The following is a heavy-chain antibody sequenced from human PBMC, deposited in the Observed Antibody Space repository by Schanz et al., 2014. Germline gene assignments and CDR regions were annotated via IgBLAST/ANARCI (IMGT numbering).Heavy chain of an antibody. CDR3: AREAHTSMDV. V-gene: IGHV3-30-3*01. CDR1: GFTFSNSP. CDR2: VSSDGSKK. D-gene: IGHD6-6*01. Sequence: QVQLVESGGGVVQPGRSLRLSCAASGFTFSNSPLHWVRQAPGKGLEWVAGVSSDGSKKYDADSVRGRFTISRDNSKNTLTLQMNSLRDEDTAVYYCAREAHTSMDVWGQGTTVIVSS. J-gene: IGHJ6*02.